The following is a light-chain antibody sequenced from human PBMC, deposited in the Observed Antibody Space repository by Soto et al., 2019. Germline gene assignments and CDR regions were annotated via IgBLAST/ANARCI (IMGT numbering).Light chain of an antibody. CDR3: QQRDNWPWT. V-gene: IGKV3-11*01. J-gene: IGKJ1*01. Sequence: EIVLTQSPATLSLSPGERATLSCRASQSVRSNLAWYQQKPGQAPRLLIYDASNRATGIPGRFSGSGSGTGFTLTISNLEPEDLAVYYCQQRDNWPWTFGQGAKVEIK. CDR1: QSVRSN. CDR2: DAS.